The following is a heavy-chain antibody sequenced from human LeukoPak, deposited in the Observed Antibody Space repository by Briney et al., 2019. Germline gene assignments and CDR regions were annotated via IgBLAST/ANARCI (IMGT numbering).Heavy chain of an antibody. CDR2: INPNSGGT. CDR3: ARVQLVRPSGSYAMTRVMDV. J-gene: IGHJ6*03. Sequence: PWASVKVSCKASGYTFTGYYMHWVRQAPGQGLEWMGWINPNSGGTNYAQKFQGRVTMTRDTSISTAHMELSRLRSDDTAVYYCARVQLVRPSGSYAMTRVMDVWGKGTTVTISS. D-gene: IGHD3-10*01. V-gene: IGHV1-2*02. CDR1: GYTFTGYY.